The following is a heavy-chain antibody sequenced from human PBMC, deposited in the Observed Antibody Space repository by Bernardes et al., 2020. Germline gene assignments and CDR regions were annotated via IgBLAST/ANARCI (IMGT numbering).Heavy chain of an antibody. V-gene: IGHV4-4*02. CDR1: GGSISSSNW. CDR2: IYHSGST. CDR3: ARIHGYNPYFDY. J-gene: IGHJ4*02. D-gene: IGHD5-12*01. Sequence: SETLSLTCAVSGGSISSSNWWSCVLQPPGKGLEWIGEIYHSGSTNFNPSLKSRVTISVDKSKNQFSLKLSSVTAADTAVYYCARIHGYNPYFDYWGQGTLVTVSS.